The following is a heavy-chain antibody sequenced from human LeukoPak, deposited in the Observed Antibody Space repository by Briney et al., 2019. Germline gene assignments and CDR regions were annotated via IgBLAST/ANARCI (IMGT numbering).Heavy chain of an antibody. CDR3: ARSLLFYYDSSGSGRSTLSDY. Sequence: VASVTVSCTASGYTFTGYYMHWVRQAPGQGLEWMGWINPNSGGTNYAQKFQGRVTMTRDTSISTAYMELSRLRSDDTAVYYCARSLLFYYDSSGSGRSTLSDYWGQGTLVTVSS. J-gene: IGHJ4*02. D-gene: IGHD3-22*01. V-gene: IGHV1-2*02. CDR1: GYTFTGYY. CDR2: INPNSGGT.